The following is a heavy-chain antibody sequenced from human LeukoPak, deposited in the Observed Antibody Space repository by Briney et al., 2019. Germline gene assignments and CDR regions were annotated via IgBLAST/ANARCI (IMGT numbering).Heavy chain of an antibody. D-gene: IGHD1-26*01. J-gene: IGHJ6*03. V-gene: IGHV3-7*01. CDR1: GFTFSSYW. CDR3: ARGPYRGSSDYMDV. Sequence: GGSLRLSCAASGFTFSSYWMSWVRQAPGKGLEWVANIKQDGSEKYYVDSVKGRFTISRDNAKNSLYLQMNSLRAEDTAVYYCARGPYRGSSDYMDVWGKGTTVTVSS. CDR2: IKQDGSEK.